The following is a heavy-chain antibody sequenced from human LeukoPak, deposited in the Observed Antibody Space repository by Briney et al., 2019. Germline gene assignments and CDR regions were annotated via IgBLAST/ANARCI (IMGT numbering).Heavy chain of an antibody. CDR2: ISAYNGNT. D-gene: IGHD3-22*01. CDR3: ARGQSLGYFYDSSVGAFDI. J-gene: IGHJ3*02. CDR1: GYTFTSYG. Sequence: ASVKVSCKASGYTFTSYGISWVRQAPGQGLEWMGWISAYNGNTNYAQKLQGRVTMTTDTSTSTAYMELRSLRSDDTAVYYCARGQSLGYFYDSSVGAFDIWGQGTMVTVSS. V-gene: IGHV1-18*01.